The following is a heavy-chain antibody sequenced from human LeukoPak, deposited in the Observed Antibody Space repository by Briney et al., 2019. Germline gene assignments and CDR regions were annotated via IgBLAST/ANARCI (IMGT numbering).Heavy chain of an antibody. D-gene: IGHD6-19*01. CDR1: GGSFSGYY. J-gene: IGHJ4*02. CDR2: INHSGST. CDR3: ARVSGGIAVAGLDY. V-gene: IGHV4-34*01. Sequence: SETLSLTCAVYGGSFSGYYWSWIRQPPGKGLEWIGEINHSGSTNYNPSLKSRVTISVDTSKNQFSLKLSSVTAADTAVYYCARVSGGIAVAGLDYWGQGTLVTVSS.